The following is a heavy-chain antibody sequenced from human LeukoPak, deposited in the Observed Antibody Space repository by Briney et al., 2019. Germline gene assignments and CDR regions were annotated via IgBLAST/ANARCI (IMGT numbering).Heavy chain of an antibody. V-gene: IGHV3-20*04. J-gene: IGHJ5*02. CDR3: AKDGVVATIGDNWFDP. Sequence: GGSLRLSCAASGFTFDDYGMNWVRQAPGKGLEWVSGINWNGGSTGYADAVKGRFTISRDNAKNSLYLQMNSLRAEDTALYYCAKDGVVATIGDNWFDPWGHGTLVTVSS. CDR1: GFTFDDYG. CDR2: INWNGGST. D-gene: IGHD5-12*01.